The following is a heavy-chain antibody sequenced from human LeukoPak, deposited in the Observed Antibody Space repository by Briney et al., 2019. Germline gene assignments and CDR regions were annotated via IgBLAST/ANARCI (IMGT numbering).Heavy chain of an antibody. J-gene: IGHJ2*01. Sequence: GGSLRLSCAASGFTFSSYWMSWVRQAPGKGLEWVANIKQDGSEKYYVDSVKGRFTISRDNAKNSLYLQMNSLRAEDTAVYYCAREPSDSSGYYGYWYFDLWGRGTLVTVSS. V-gene: IGHV3-7*01. CDR3: AREPSDSSGYYGYWYFDL. D-gene: IGHD3-22*01. CDR1: GFTFSSYW. CDR2: IKQDGSEK.